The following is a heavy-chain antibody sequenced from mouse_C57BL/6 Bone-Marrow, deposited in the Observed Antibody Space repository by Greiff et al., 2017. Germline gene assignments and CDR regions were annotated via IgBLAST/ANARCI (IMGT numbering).Heavy chain of an antibody. CDR2: IWWDDDK. V-gene: IGHV8-8*01. J-gene: IGHJ2*01. D-gene: IGHD1-1*01. CDR1: GFSLSTFGMG. Sequence: QVTLKESGPGILQPSQTLSLTCSFSGFSLSTFGMGVGWIRQPSGKGLVWLAHIWWDDDKYYNPALKRRLTISKDTSKNLVFLKIANVDTADTATYYCARMEIYYYGSSYDYFDYWGQGTTLTVSS. CDR3: ARMEIYYYGSSYDYFDY.